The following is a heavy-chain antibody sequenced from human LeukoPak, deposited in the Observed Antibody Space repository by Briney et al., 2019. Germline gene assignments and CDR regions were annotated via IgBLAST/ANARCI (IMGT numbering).Heavy chain of an antibody. Sequence: PGGSLRLSCAASGFTFSSYSLNWVRQAPGKGLEWVSYISSSSSSIYYADSLKGRFTISRDNAKNSLYLQMNSLRDEDTAVYYCARQDMIRFDYWGQGTLVTVSS. CDR3: ARQDMIRFDY. D-gene: IGHD3-16*01. V-gene: IGHV3-48*02. J-gene: IGHJ4*02. CDR2: ISSSSSSI. CDR1: GFTFSSYS.